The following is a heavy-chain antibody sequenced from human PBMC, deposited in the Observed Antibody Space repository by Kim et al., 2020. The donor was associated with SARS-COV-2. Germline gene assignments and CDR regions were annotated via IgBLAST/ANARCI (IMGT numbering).Heavy chain of an antibody. CDR3: AKAPNY. V-gene: IGHV3-23*01. J-gene: IGHJ4*02. Sequence: VCRGRTYYADSVKGRFTISRDNSKNTLYLQMNSLRAEGTAVYYCAKAPNYWGQGTLVTVSS. CDR2: VCRGRT.